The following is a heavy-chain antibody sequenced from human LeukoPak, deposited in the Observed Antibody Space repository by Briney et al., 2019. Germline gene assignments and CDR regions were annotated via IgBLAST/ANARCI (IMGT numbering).Heavy chain of an antibody. V-gene: IGHV3-11*04. Sequence: GGSLRLSCAASGFTFSDYYMSWIRRAPGKGLEWVSYISSSGSTIYYADSVKGRFTISRGNAKNSLYLQMNSLRAEDTAVYYCARGAYSSSWYFDYWGQGTLVTVSS. J-gene: IGHJ4*02. CDR3: ARGAYSSSWYFDY. CDR1: GFTFSDYY. CDR2: ISSSGSTI. D-gene: IGHD6-13*01.